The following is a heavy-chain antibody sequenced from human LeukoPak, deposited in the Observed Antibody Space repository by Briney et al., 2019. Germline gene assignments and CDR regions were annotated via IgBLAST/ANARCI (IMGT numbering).Heavy chain of an antibody. CDR2: ISYDGSNK. J-gene: IGHJ6*02. V-gene: IGHV3-30*18. CDR1: GFTFSSYG. CDR3: AKRDGYNYYYYGMDV. Sequence: GGSLRLSCAASGFTFSSYGMHWVRQAPGKGLEWVAVISYDGSNKYYADSVKGRFTISRDDSKNTLYLQMNSLRAEDTAVYYCAKRDGYNYYYYGMDVWAKGPRSPSP. D-gene: IGHD5-12*01.